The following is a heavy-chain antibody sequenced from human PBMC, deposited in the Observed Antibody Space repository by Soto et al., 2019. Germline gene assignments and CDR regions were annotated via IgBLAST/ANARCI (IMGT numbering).Heavy chain of an antibody. CDR1: GFTFSSYA. V-gene: IGHV3-23*01. J-gene: IGHJ4*02. CDR3: AKGRFGDYLYFHY. D-gene: IGHD4-17*01. Sequence: GGSLRLSCAASGFTFSSYAMSWVRQAPGKGLEWVSAISGSGGSTYYADSVSGRFTISRDNSKNTLYLQMNSLRAEDTAVYYCAKGRFGDYLYFHYWGQGTLVTVSS. CDR2: ISGSGGST.